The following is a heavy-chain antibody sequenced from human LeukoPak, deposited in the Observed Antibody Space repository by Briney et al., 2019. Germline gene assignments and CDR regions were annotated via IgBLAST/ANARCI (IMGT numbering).Heavy chain of an antibody. CDR2: LSRSSSYI. J-gene: IGHJ4*02. V-gene: IGHV3-21*04. Sequence: PGGSLRLSCAASGFTFSSYTMHWVRQARGKGLEWVSSLSRSSSYIYYADSVKGRFTISRDNSGNTLYLQMNSLRAEDTAVYYCAKRGYYYDSGGYYYFDYWGQGTLVTVSS. CDR3: AKRGYYYDSGGYYYFDY. CDR1: GFTFSSYT. D-gene: IGHD3-22*01.